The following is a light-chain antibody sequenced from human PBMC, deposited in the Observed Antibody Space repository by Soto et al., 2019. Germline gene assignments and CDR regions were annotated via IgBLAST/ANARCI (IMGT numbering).Light chain of an antibody. CDR2: GVF. CDR1: HSVGSSY. Sequence: EVVLTQSPGTLSFSPGERATLSWRASHSVGSSYLAWYQQRRGQAPRLLIYGVFSRAIGIPDRFSGSGSGTDFTLTISRLEPEDFAVYYCQQYNKWRTFGQGTKVDIK. CDR3: QQYNKWRT. J-gene: IGKJ1*01. V-gene: IGKV3-20*01.